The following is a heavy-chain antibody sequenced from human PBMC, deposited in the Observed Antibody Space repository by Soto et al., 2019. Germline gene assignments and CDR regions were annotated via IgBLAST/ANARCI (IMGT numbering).Heavy chain of an antibody. CDR1: GLSFSNHG. V-gene: IGHV3-30*03. D-gene: IGHD2-15*01. Sequence: GGSLRLSCAASGLSFSNHGMQWVRQAPGKGLEWVAVISYDGNVKYYTDSVKGRFTISRDSSTNTIYLQMNSLRVEDTANYFCVRESTPPFFDSWGQGTPVTVSS. CDR2: ISYDGNVK. CDR3: VRESTPPFFDS. J-gene: IGHJ4*02.